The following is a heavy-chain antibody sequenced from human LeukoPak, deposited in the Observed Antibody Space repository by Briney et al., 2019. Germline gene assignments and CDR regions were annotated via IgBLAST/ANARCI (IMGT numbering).Heavy chain of an antibody. CDR1: GFTFDDYA. CDR3: AKDKGRGYSYLDY. V-gene: IGHV3-9*01. CDR2: ITWNSGSI. J-gene: IGHJ4*02. Sequence: PGRSLRLSCAASGFTFDDYAIHWVRQAPGKGLEWVSGITWNSGSIVYADSVKGRFTISRDNAKKSLYLQVNSLRAEDTALYYCAKDKGRGYSYLDYCGQGTLVTVSS. D-gene: IGHD5-18*01.